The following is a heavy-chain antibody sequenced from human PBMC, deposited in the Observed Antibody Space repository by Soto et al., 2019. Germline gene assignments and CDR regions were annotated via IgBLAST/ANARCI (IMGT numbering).Heavy chain of an antibody. CDR1: GFTFSSYS. Sequence: GGSLRLSCAASGFTFSSYSMNWVRQAPGKGLEWVSSISSSSSYIYYADSVKGRFTISRDNAKNSLYLQMNSLRAEDTAVYYCARDKGVQHYYGMDVWGQGTTVTVSS. CDR3: ARDKGVQHYYGMDV. V-gene: IGHV3-21*01. CDR2: ISSSSSYI. D-gene: IGHD6-13*01. J-gene: IGHJ6*02.